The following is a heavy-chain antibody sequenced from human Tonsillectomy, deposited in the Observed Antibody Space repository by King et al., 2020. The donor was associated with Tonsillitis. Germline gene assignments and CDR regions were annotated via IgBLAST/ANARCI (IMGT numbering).Heavy chain of an antibody. J-gene: IGHJ4*02. D-gene: IGHD5-18*01. CDR1: GGSISRYY. CDR2: VYNSGST. CDR3: ARGNFGYSYGY. Sequence: VQMQESGPGLVKPSETLSLTCTVAGGSISRYYWSWIRQPPGKGLEWIGYVYNSGSTDYNPSLKSRVTISVDTSKNQFSLKLSSVTAADTAVYYCARGNFGYSYGYWGQGTLVTVSS. V-gene: IGHV4-59*01.